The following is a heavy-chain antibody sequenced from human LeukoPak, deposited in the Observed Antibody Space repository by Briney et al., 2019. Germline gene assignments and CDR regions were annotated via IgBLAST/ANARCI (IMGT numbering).Heavy chain of an antibody. J-gene: IGHJ5*02. Sequence: KTSETLSLTCTVSGGSISSYYWSWIRQPPAEGMEWIGDIYYSGTTNYNPSLKSRVTISVDTSRNQFSLKLSPVTAADTAVYYCARDGPTGSTNWFDPWGQGTLVIVSS. CDR3: ARDGPTGSTNWFDP. V-gene: IGHV4-59*01. CDR1: GGSISSYY. D-gene: IGHD3-10*01. CDR2: IYYSGTT.